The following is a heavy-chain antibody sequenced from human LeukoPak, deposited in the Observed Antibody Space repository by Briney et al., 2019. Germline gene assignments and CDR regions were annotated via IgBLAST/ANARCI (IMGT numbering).Heavy chain of an antibody. D-gene: IGHD5-12*01. J-gene: IGHJ5*02. V-gene: IGHV4-34*01. Sequence: PSETLSLTCAAYGGSFSGYYWSWIRQPPGKGLEWIGEINHSGSTNYNPSLKSRVTISVDTSKNQFSLKLSSVTAADTAVYYCARHGRWGYSGYANWFDPWGQGTLVTVSS. CDR2: INHSGST. CDR1: GGSFSGYY. CDR3: ARHGRWGYSGYANWFDP.